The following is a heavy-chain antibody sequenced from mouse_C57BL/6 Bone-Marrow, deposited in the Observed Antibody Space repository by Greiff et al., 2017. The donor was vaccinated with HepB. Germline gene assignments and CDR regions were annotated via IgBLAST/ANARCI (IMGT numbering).Heavy chain of an antibody. CDR2: IYPGDGDT. CDR1: GYAFSSSW. V-gene: IGHV1-82*01. CDR3: ARKGETAQAYYAMDY. J-gene: IGHJ4*01. Sequence: QVQLKQSGPELVKPGASVKISCKASGYAFSSSWMNWVKQRPGKGLEWIGRIYPGDGDTNYNGKFKGKATLTADKSSSTAYMQLSSLTSEDSAVYFCARKGETAQAYYAMDYWGQGTSVTVSS. D-gene: IGHD3-2*02.